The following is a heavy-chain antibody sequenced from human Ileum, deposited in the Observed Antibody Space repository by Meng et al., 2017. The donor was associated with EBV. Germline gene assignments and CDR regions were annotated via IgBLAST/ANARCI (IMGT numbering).Heavy chain of an antibody. V-gene: IGHV2-5*02. CDR3: AHRRDYGGMWDTGCLDY. CDR1: GSSLTANPVG. D-gene: IGHD4/OR15-4a*01. J-gene: IGHJ4*02. Sequence: QIPFKASVPTHVNRTQTLPLTVTLPGSSLTANPVGVAWIRQPPGKALEWLAVIYWDDDKRYSPSLKSRLTITKDSSKNQVVLTMTNLDLVDTATYYCAHRRDYGGMWDTGCLDYWGQGALVTVSS. CDR2: IYWDDDK.